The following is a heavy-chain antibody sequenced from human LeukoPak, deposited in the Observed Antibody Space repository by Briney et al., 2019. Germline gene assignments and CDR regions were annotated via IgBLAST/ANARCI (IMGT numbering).Heavy chain of an antibody. CDR3: ARASYGSGWLTNWFDP. D-gene: IGHD6-19*01. CDR1: GYTFSSYY. V-gene: IGHV1-46*01. J-gene: IGHJ5*02. CDR2: INPSGGST. Sequence: ASVKVSCKASGYTFSSYYMHWVRQAPGQGLEWMGIINPSGGSTNYAQKFQGRVTMTRDTSTSTVYMELSSLRSEDTAVYYCARASYGSGWLTNWFDPWGQGTLVTASS.